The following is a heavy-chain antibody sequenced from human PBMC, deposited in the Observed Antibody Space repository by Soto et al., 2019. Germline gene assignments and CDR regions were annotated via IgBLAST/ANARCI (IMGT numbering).Heavy chain of an antibody. Sequence: QVQLRESGPGLVKPSQTLSLTCTVSGGSINSGDYYWSWIRQVPGKGLEWISYISISGTIIHYADSVKGRFTISRDNAKNSVYLQMNSLRVEDTAIYYCAREGGFDWFYPWGQGTLVTVSS. J-gene: IGHJ5*02. V-gene: IGHV3-11*04. CDR3: AREGGFDWFYP. CDR1: GGSINSGDYY. CDR2: ISISGTII.